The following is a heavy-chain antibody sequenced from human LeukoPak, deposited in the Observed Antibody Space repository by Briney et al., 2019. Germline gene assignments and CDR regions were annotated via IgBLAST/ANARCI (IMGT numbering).Heavy chain of an antibody. D-gene: IGHD3-22*01. CDR3: ARDRIDQWLTFDI. V-gene: IGHV3-21*04. Sequence: GGSLRLSCAASGFTFSSYTMHWIRQAPGKGLEWVSSISGSNSYIFYADSVKGRFTISRDNAKNSLYLQMNSLRAEDTALYYCARDRIDQWLTFDIRGQGTMVTVSS. CDR1: GFTFSSYT. CDR2: ISGSNSYI. J-gene: IGHJ3*02.